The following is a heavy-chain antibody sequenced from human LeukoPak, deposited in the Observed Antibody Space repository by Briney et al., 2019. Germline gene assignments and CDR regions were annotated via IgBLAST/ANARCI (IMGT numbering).Heavy chain of an antibody. CDR1: GFTVSSNY. V-gene: IGHV3-53*01. J-gene: IGHJ4*02. CDR2: IYSGGST. CDR3: ARVAAGYSVNYFDY. D-gene: IGHD4-23*01. Sequence: PGGSLRLSSAASGFTVSSNYMSWVRQAPGKGLEWVSVIYSGGSTYYADSVKGRFTISRDNSKNTLYLQMNSLRAEDTAVYYCARVAAGYSVNYFDYWGQGTLVTVSS.